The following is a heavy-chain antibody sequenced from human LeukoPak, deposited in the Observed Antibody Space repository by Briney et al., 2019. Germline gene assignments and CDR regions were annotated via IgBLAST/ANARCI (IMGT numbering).Heavy chain of an antibody. CDR1: GFTVSSNY. Sequence: PGGSLRLSCAASGFTVSSNYMSWVRQAPGKGLEWVSVIYSGGSTYYADSVKGRFTISRDNSKNTLYHQMNSLRAEDTAVYYCASGRYGSGSYGDYWGQGTLVTVSS. J-gene: IGHJ4*02. CDR2: IYSGGST. CDR3: ASGRYGSGSYGDY. D-gene: IGHD3-10*01. V-gene: IGHV3-53*01.